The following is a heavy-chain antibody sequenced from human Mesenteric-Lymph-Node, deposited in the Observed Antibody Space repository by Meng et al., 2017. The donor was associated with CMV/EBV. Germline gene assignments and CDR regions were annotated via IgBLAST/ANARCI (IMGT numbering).Heavy chain of an antibody. V-gene: IGHV1-3*01. CDR2: INAGNGNT. CDR1: TFNSYA. CDR3: ARAYYNGSGSYYWYYFDY. J-gene: IGHJ4*02. D-gene: IGHD3-10*01. Sequence: TFNSYAIHWVRQATGQRLEWMGRINAGNGNTKYSQNFQGRVTITRDTSASTACMELSSLRSEDTAVYYCARAYYNGSGSYYWYYFDYWGQGSLVTVSS.